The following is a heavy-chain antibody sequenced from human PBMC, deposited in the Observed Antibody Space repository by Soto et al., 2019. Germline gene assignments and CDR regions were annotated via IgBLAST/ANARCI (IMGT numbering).Heavy chain of an antibody. Sequence: PGGSLILSCAASGFTFSSYIMNWVRQAPGKGLEWVSSISSSSSYIYYADSVKGRFTISRDNAKNSLYLQMNSLRAEDTAVYYCARDKSKCGGDCYFNGIDVWGQGTTLT. CDR1: GFTFSSYI. CDR3: ARDKSKCGGDCYFNGIDV. CDR2: ISSSSSYI. D-gene: IGHD2-21*02. J-gene: IGHJ6*02. V-gene: IGHV3-21*01.